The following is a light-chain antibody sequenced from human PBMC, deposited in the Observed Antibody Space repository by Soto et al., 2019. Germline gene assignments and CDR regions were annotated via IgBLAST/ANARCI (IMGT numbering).Light chain of an antibody. V-gene: IGKV3D-15*01. CDR2: DIF. CDR3: QQYNSWPLT. Sequence: DIVLTQSPGTLSLSPGDGATLSCRASQSVSSNLAWYQQKPGQAPRLLIYDIFTRATGVPTRISGSGSGTEFTLTISSLQSEDFAVYYCQQYNSWPLTFGGGTKVDIK. J-gene: IGKJ4*01. CDR1: QSVSSN.